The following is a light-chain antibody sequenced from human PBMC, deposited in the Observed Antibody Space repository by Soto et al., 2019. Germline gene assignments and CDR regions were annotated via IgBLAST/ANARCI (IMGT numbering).Light chain of an antibody. V-gene: IGKV3-15*01. CDR2: GAS. CDR3: RQDNTSRIT. CDR1: PSVGSH. J-gene: IGKJ5*01. Sequence: EIVMTNTPANXPPSPGESTTLCCRARPSVGSHLPWHQRKPGQHXRXXXSGASNRANGVQARFSGSGSGPEFTLTIVRRQSEDFAIYYCRQDNTSRITFGRGTRLEI.